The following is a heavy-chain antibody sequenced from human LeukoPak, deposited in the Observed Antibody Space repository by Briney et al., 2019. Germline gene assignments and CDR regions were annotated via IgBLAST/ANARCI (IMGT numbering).Heavy chain of an antibody. Sequence: KPSETLSLTCAVYGGSFSGYYWSWIRQPPGKGLEWIGEINHSGSTNYNPSLKSRVTISVDTSKNQFSLKLSSVTAADTAVYFCARDSGSSSWAYSWGQGTLVTVSS. CDR2: INHSGST. V-gene: IGHV4-34*01. J-gene: IGHJ4*02. D-gene: IGHD6-6*01. CDR1: GGSFSGYY. CDR3: ARDSGSSSWAYS.